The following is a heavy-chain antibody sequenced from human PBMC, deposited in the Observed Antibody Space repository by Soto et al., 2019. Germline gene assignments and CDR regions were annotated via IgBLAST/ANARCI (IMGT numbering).Heavy chain of an antibody. Sequence: QVQLQQWGAGLLKPSETLSLTCAVYGGSFSGYYWSWIRQPPGKGLEWIGEINHSGSTNYNPSLKSRVTISVDTSKNQFSLKRSSVTAADTAVYYCARAPPYRVVATIRGSWFDPWGQGTLVTVSS. J-gene: IGHJ5*02. CDR3: ARAPPYRVVATIRGSWFDP. D-gene: IGHD5-12*01. V-gene: IGHV4-34*01. CDR1: GGSFSGYY. CDR2: INHSGST.